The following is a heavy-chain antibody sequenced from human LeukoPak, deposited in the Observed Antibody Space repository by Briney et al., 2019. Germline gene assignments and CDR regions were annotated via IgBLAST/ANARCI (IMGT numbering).Heavy chain of an antibody. CDR2: IKSEVDGGTT. J-gene: IGHJ4*02. CDR1: DFIFSNAW. Sequence: GGSLRLSCAGSDFIFSNAWMNWVRQAPGKGLEWVGRIKSEVDGGTTDYAAPVKGRFTISRDDSQNTVYLQMNSLKTEDAAVYYCATGGYYFDYWGQGTLVTVSS. D-gene: IGHD3-16*01. V-gene: IGHV3-15*07. CDR3: ATGGYYFDY.